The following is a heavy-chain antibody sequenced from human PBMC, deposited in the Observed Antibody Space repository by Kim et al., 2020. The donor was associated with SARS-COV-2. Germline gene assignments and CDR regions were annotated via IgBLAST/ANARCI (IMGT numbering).Heavy chain of an antibody. CDR1: GFTFSTYS. D-gene: IGHD2-2*01. J-gene: IGHJ6*02. CDR2: ISSTSAYI. V-gene: IGHV3-21*01. Sequence: GGSLRLSCAASGFTFSTYSMKWVRQAPGKGLEWVSSISSTSAYIYYADSVKGRFTISRDNAKDSLYLQMNSLRAEDTDVYYCARNLVPTTKTYGMDVWGQGTTVTVSS. CDR3: ARNLVPTTKTYGMDV.